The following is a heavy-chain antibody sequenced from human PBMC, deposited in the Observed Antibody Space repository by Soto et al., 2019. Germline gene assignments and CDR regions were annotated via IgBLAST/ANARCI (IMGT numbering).Heavy chain of an antibody. D-gene: IGHD3-22*01. CDR1: GFTFSSYA. CDR3: AKAPRYYYDSSGYFDY. J-gene: IGHJ4*02. CDR2: ISGSGGST. V-gene: IGHV3-23*01. Sequence: GGSLRLSCAASGFTFSSYAMSWVRQAPGKGLEWVSAISGSGGSTYYADSVKGRFTISRNNSKNTLYLQMNSLRAEDTAVYYCAKAPRYYYDSSGYFDYWGQGTLVTVSS.